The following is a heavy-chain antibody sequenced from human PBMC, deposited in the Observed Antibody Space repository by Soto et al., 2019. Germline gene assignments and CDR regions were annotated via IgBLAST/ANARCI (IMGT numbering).Heavy chain of an antibody. CDR1: GGSFSGYY. V-gene: IGHV4-34*01. J-gene: IGHJ4*02. Sequence: QVQLQQWGAGLLKPSETLSLTCAVYGGSFSGYYWSWIRQPPGKGLEWIGEINYSGSTNYNPSLKSRVTISVDTSKNQFSLKLSSVTAADTAVYYCARGPITIFGVVIDYWGQGTLVTVSS. CDR2: INYSGST. D-gene: IGHD3-3*01. CDR3: ARGPITIFGVVIDY.